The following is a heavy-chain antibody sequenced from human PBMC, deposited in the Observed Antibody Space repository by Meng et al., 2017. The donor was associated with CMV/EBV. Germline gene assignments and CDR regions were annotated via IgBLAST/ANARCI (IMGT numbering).Heavy chain of an antibody. CDR2: IRYDGSNK. Sequence: GESLKISCAASGFTFSSYGMHWVRQAPDKGLEWVAFIRYDGSNKYYADSVKGRFTISRDNSKNTLYLQMNSLRAEDTAVYYCAKDVSGIGDFWSGYSVYYGMDVWGQGTTVTVSS. CDR1: GFTFSSYG. V-gene: IGHV3-30*02. D-gene: IGHD3-3*01. CDR3: AKDVSGIGDFWSGYSVYYGMDV. J-gene: IGHJ6*02.